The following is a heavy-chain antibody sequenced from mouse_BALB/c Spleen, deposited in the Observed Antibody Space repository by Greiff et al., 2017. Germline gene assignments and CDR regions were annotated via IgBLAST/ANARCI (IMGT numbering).Heavy chain of an antibody. CDR3: ARHRGAAMNY. V-gene: IGHV5-12-1*01. D-gene: IGHD1-2*01. Sequence: EVMLVESGGGLVKPGGSLKLSCAASGFTFSSYTMSWVRQTPEKRLEWVATISSGGGSTYYPDTVKGRFTISRDNAKNTLYLQMSSLKSEDTAMYYCARHRGAAMNYWGQGTTLTVSS. J-gene: IGHJ2*01. CDR1: GFTFSSYT. CDR2: ISSGGGST.